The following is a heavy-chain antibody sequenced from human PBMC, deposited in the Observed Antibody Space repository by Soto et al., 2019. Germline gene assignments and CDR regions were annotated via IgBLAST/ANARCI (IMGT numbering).Heavy chain of an antibody. CDR2: IYYSGST. D-gene: IGHD6-13*01. CDR1: GGSISSSSYY. V-gene: IGHV4-39*01. CDR3: ARQGGRAAPTD. J-gene: IGHJ4*02. Sequence: SETLSLTCTVSGGSISSSSYYWGWIRQPPGKGLEWIGSIYYSGSTYYNPSLKSRVTISVDTSKNQFSLKLSSVTAADTAVYYCARQGGRAAPTDWGQGTLVTVSS.